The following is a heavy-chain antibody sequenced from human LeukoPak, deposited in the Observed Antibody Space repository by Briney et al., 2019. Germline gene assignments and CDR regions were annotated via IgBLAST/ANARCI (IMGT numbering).Heavy chain of an antibody. D-gene: IGHD4-17*01. V-gene: IGHV3-30*04. Sequence: PGGSLRLSCAASGFTFSSYAMHWVRQAPGKGLEWVALISYDGSNKSYADSVKGRFTISRENSKNTLYLHMNSLRAEDTAVYYCAIPEWDGDYPPLFGASDIWGQGTMVTASS. CDR3: AIPEWDGDYPPLFGASDI. CDR2: ISYDGSNK. CDR1: GFTFSSYA. J-gene: IGHJ3*02.